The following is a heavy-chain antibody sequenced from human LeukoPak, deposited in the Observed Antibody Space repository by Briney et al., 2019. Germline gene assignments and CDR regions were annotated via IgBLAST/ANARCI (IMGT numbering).Heavy chain of an antibody. CDR2: ISGSGGST. CDR1: GFTFCSYS. J-gene: IGHJ4*02. CDR3: ANEYYYDSSGYYASVY. V-gene: IGHV3-23*01. D-gene: IGHD3-22*01. Sequence: GGSLRLSCAVSGFTFCSYSMNWARQAPGKGLEWVSAISGSGGSTYYADSVKGRFTISRDNSKNTLYLQMNSLRAEDTAVYYCANEYYYDSSGYYASVYWGQGTLVTVSS.